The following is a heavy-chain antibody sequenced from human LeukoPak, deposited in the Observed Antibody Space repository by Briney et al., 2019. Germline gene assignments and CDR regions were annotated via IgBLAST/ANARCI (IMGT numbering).Heavy chain of an antibody. Sequence: ASVTVSCTASGYTFTGYYMHWVRQAPGQGLEWMGWINPNSGGTNYAQKFQGWVTMTRDTSISTAYMELSRLRSDDTAVYYCASSAVAGTGDAFDIWGQGTMVTVSS. CDR2: INPNSGGT. D-gene: IGHD6-19*01. CDR1: GYTFTGYY. V-gene: IGHV1-2*04. CDR3: ASSAVAGTGDAFDI. J-gene: IGHJ3*02.